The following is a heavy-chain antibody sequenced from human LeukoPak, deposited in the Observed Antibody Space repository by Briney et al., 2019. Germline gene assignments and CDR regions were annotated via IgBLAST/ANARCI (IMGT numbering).Heavy chain of an antibody. J-gene: IGHJ4*02. CDR2: INPNSGGT. Sequence: ASVKVSCKASGYTFTGYYMHWVRQTPGQGLEWMGWINPNSGGTNYAQKFQGRVTMTRDTSISTAYMELSRLRSDDTAVYYCARGLIVGALFDYWGQGTLVTVSS. D-gene: IGHD1-26*01. V-gene: IGHV1-2*02. CDR1: GYTFTGYY. CDR3: ARGLIVGALFDY.